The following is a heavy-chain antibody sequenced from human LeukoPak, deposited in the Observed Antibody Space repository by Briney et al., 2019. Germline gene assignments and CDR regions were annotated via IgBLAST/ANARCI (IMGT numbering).Heavy chain of an antibody. CDR1: GFNLSSYG. CDR2: ISGGATT. V-gene: IGHV3-23*01. J-gene: IGHJ4*02. Sequence: PGGSLRLSCAASGFNLSSYGMSWVRQAPGKGLEWVSAISGGATTYYADSVKGRFTISRDNSKNTVYLQMNSLRAEDTAVYYCVKGFSSGYPWTFDYWGQGTLVTVSS. CDR3: VKGFSSGYPWTFDY. D-gene: IGHD3-22*01.